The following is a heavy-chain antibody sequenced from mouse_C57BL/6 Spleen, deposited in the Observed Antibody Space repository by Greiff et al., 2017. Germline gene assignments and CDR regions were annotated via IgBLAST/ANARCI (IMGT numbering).Heavy chain of an antibody. CDR2: IDPSDSET. J-gene: IGHJ1*03. CDR3: GRGGDGNYAWYFDG. D-gene: IGHD2-1*01. V-gene: IGHV1-52*01. Sequence: QVQLQQPGAELVRPGSSVKLSCKASGYTFTSYWMHWVKQRPIQGLEWIGNIDPSDSETHYNQKFKDKATLTVDKSSSTAYLQVSSLTSEDSAVYYCGRGGDGNYAWYFDGWGTGTTVTVSS. CDR1: GYTFTSYW.